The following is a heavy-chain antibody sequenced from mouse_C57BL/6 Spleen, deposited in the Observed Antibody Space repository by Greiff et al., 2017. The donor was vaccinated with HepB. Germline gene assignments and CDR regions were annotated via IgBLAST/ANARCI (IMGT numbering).Heavy chain of an antibody. D-gene: IGHD2-5*01. V-gene: IGHV5-4*01. Sequence: EVQVVESGGGLVKPGGSLKLSCAASGFTFSSYAMSWVRQTPEKRLEWVATISDGGSYTYYPDNVKGRFTISRDNAKNNLYLQMSHLKSEDTAMYYCARGYSNYRNAMDYWGQGTSVTVSS. CDR3: ARGYSNYRNAMDY. CDR2: ISDGGSYT. CDR1: GFTFSSYA. J-gene: IGHJ4*01.